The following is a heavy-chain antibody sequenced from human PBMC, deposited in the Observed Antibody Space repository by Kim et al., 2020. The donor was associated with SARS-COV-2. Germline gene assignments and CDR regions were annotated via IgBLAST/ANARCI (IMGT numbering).Heavy chain of an antibody. D-gene: IGHD5-12*01. V-gene: IGHV4-34*01. CDR3: ARGRRDIVATILRGYYYYGMDV. J-gene: IGHJ6*02. CDR1: GGSFSGYY. Sequence: SETLSLTCAVYGGSFSGYYWSWIRQPPGKGLEWIGEINHSGSTNYNPSLKSRVTISVDTSKNQFSLKLSSVTAADTAVYYCARGRRDIVATILRGYYYYGMDVWGQGTTVTVSS. CDR2: INHSGST.